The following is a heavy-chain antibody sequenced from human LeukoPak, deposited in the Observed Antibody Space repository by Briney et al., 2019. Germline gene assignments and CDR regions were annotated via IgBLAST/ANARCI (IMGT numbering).Heavy chain of an antibody. CDR3: AKDMDDILTGNYYGMDV. J-gene: IGHJ6*02. D-gene: IGHD3-9*01. V-gene: IGHV3-9*01. CDR1: GFTFDDYA. CDR2: ISWNSGSI. Sequence: GRSLRLSCAGSGFTFDDYAMHWVRQAPGKGLEWVSGISWNSGSIGYADSVKGRFTISRDNAKNSLYLQMNSLRAEDTALYYCAKDMDDILTGNYYGMDVWGQGTTVTVSS.